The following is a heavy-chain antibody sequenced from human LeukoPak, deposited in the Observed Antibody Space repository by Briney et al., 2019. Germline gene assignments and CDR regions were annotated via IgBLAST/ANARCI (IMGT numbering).Heavy chain of an antibody. CDR2: SSNNGGYT. CDR1: GFTFSSSA. J-gene: IGHJ4*02. CDR3: AKQLGYCSDGSCYFPY. Sequence: PGGSLRLSCAASGFTFSSSAMSWVRQAPGKGLEWVSASSNNGGYTYYADSVQGRFTISRDNSNSTLCPQMNSLRAEDTAVYYCAKQLGYCSDGSCYFPYWGQGTLVTVSS. D-gene: IGHD2-15*01. V-gene: IGHV3-23*01.